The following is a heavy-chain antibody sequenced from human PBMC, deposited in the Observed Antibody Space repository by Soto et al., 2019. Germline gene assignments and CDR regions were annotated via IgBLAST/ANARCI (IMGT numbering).Heavy chain of an antibody. CDR2: IIPIFGTA. CDR1: GGTFSSYA. CDR3: ARVTLHYYDSSGYYFDWYFDL. V-gene: IGHV1-69*06. Sequence: SVKVSCKASGGTFSSYAISWVRQAPGQGLEWMGGIIPIFGTANYAQKFQGRVTITADKSTSTAYMELSSLRSEDTAVYYCARVTLHYYDSSGYYFDWYFDLWGRGTLVTVSS. J-gene: IGHJ2*01. D-gene: IGHD3-22*01.